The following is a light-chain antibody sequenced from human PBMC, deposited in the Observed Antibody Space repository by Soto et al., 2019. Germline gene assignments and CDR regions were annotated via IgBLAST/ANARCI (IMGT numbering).Light chain of an antibody. CDR3: QSWGTGVV. V-gene: IGLV4-69*01. Sequence: QPVLTQSPSASASLGASVNLTCTLSSGHTTYSIAWHQQRPEKGPRFLMKVDSDGSHRKGDGITDRFSGSSSGAERYLTISSLQSEDEADYYCQSWGTGVVFGGGTKLTAL. J-gene: IGLJ2*01. CDR1: SGHTTYS. CDR2: VDSDGSH.